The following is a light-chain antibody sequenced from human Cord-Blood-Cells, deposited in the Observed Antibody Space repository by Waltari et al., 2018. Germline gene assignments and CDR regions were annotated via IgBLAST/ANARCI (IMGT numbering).Light chain of an antibody. Sequence: DIQMTQSPSSLSASVGDRVTITCRASQSLSIYLNWYHQKPGKAPKRLISAASSLQSGVTPRCSGSGCCTDFTPTISSLQPEDFSTYYCHQSYSTPLTFGGGTKVEIK. J-gene: IGKJ4*01. CDR3: HQSYSTPLT. V-gene: IGKV1-39*01. CDR2: AAS. CDR1: QSLSIY.